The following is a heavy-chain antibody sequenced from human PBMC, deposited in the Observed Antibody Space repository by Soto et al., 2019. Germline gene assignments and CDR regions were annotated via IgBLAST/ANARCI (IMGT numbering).Heavy chain of an antibody. D-gene: IGHD6-13*01. Sequence: EVQLVQSGAEVKKSGESLKICCKGAGYTFTNHWIAWVRQMPGKGLEWMGIIYPADSDTRYSPSFQGQVTISADKSIRTAYLQWSSLKASDNAMYYCAKQDRAAGEDYWGQGTPVTVSS. CDR2: IYPADSDT. CDR1: GYTFTNHW. CDR3: AKQDRAAGEDY. V-gene: IGHV5-51*01. J-gene: IGHJ4*02.